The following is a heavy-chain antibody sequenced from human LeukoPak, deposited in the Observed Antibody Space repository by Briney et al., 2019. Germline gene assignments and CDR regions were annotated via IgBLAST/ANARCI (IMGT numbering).Heavy chain of an antibody. D-gene: IGHD2-15*01. CDR1: GGSISSGGYS. V-gene: IGHV4-30-2*01. CDR3: ARFGSGDGMDV. CDR2: IYHSGST. Sequence: SETLSLTCAVSGGSISSGGYSWSWIRQPPGKGLEWIGYIYHSGSTYYNPPLKSRVTISVDRSKNQFSLKLSSVTAADTAVYYCARFGSGDGMDVWGQGTTVTVSS. J-gene: IGHJ6*02.